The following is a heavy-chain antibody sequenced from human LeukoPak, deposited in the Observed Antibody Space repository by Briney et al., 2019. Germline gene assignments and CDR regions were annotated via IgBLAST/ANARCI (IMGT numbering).Heavy chain of an antibody. J-gene: IGHJ3*02. Sequence: ASVKVSCKASGYTLTSYAMNRVRQAPGQGLEWMGWINTNTGNPTYAQGFTGRFVFSLDTSVSTAYLQISSLKAEDTAVYYCARALTDYSQLPSDAFDIWGQGTMVTVSS. D-gene: IGHD1-1*01. V-gene: IGHV7-4-1*02. CDR1: GYTLTSYA. CDR3: ARALTDYSQLPSDAFDI. CDR2: INTNTGNP.